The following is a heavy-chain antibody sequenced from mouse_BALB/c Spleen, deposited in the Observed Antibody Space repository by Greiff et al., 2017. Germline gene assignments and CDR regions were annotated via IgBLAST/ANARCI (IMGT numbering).Heavy chain of an antibody. CDR3: AMGDYFDY. J-gene: IGHJ2*01. Sequence: VQLQQSGPGLVKPSQSLSLTCTVTGYSITSDYAWNWIRQFPGNKLEWMGYISYSGSTSYNPSLKSRISITRDTSKNQFFLQLNSVTTEDTATYYCAMGDYFDYWGQGTTLTVSS. CDR2: ISYSGST. CDR1: GYSITSDYA. V-gene: IGHV3-2*02.